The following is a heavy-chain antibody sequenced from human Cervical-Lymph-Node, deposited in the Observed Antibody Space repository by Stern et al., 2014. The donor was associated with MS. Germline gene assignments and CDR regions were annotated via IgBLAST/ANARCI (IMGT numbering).Heavy chain of an antibody. J-gene: IGHJ4*02. V-gene: IGHV4-31*03. CDR3: ARVAMRGTRHFDS. Sequence: QVQLQESVTGLVKPSQTLSLTCTVSGDSITTYGYSWSWIRQHPVKGLEWIGDIVYSGSTYSNPSLQSRLTISLDTSKNQFSLKLDSVTAADTAVYFCARVAMRGTRHFDSWGQGTPVNVSS. CDR1: GDSITTYGYS. CDR2: IVYSGST.